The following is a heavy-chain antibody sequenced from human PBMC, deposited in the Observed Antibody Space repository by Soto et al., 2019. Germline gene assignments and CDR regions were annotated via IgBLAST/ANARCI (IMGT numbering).Heavy chain of an antibody. CDR2: ISWNSGSI. CDR1: GFTFDDYA. V-gene: IGHV3-9*01. J-gene: IGHJ4*02. Sequence: GGSLRLSCAASGFTFDDYAMHWVRQAPGKGLEWVSGISWNSGSIGYADSVKGRFTISRDNAKNSLYLQMNSLRAEDTALYYCAKGDVVVVAATGTGFDYWGQGTLVTVSS. CDR3: AKGDVVVVAATGTGFDY. D-gene: IGHD2-15*01.